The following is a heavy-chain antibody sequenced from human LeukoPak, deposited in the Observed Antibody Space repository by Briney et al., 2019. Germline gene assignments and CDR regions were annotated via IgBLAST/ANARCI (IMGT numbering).Heavy chain of an antibody. D-gene: IGHD6-13*01. J-gene: IGHJ6*02. V-gene: IGHV3-7*05. CDR2: IKQDGSET. Sequence: PGGSLRLSCAASGFTFSSYSMSWVRQTPEKGLEWVANIKQDGSETVYVDSVKGRFTISRDNAQTSLYLQMSSLRAEDTAVYYCARDPYSSSWSYGMDVWGQGTTVTVSS. CDR3: ARDPYSSSWSYGMDV. CDR1: GFTFSSYS.